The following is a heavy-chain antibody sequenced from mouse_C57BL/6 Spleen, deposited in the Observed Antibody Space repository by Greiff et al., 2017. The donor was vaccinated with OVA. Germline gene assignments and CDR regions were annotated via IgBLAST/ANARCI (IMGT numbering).Heavy chain of an antibody. J-gene: IGHJ2*01. CDR2: INPGSGGT. CDR3: ARFKDGNYFDY. D-gene: IGHD2-1*01. Sequence: VQLQQSGAELVRPGTSVKVSCKASGYAFTNYLIEWVKQRPGQGLEWIGVINPGSGGTNYNEKFKGKATLTADKSSSTAYMQLSSLTSEDSAVYFCARFKDGNYFDYWGQGTTLTVSS. CDR1: GYAFTNYL. V-gene: IGHV1-54*01.